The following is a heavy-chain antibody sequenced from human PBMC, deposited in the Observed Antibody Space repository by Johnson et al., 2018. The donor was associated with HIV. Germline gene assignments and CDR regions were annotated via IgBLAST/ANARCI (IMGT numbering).Heavy chain of an antibody. J-gene: IGHJ3*02. CDR1: GFTFSSYD. V-gene: IGHV3-20*04. CDR2: INWNGGDT. Sequence: VQLVESGGGLKQPGGSLRLSCAASGFTFSSYDMHWVRQATGKGLEWVSGINWNGGDTAYAGSVKGRFTISRDNAKSSLYLQMNSLRVEDTALYYCEAVVSAFDIWGLGTLVTVSS. D-gene: IGHD2-15*01. CDR3: EAVVSAFDI.